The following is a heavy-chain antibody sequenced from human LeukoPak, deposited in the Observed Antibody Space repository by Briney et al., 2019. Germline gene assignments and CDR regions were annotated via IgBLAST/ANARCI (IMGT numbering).Heavy chain of an antibody. Sequence: ASVKVSCKVSGYTLTELSMHWVRQAPGKGLEWMGGFDAEDGETIYAQKFQGRVTMTEDTSTDTAYMELSSLRSEDTAVYYCATVPLYDSSGYPDYWGQGTLVTVSS. CDR1: GYTLTELS. J-gene: IGHJ4*02. CDR3: ATVPLYDSSGYPDY. D-gene: IGHD3-22*01. V-gene: IGHV1-24*01. CDR2: FDAEDGET.